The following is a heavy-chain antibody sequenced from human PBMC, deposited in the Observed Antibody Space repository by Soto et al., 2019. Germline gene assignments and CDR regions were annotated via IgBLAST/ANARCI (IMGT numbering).Heavy chain of an antibody. J-gene: IGHJ5*02. D-gene: IGHD1-26*01. CDR2: IYYSGTT. V-gene: IGHV4-39*01. Sequence: SETLSLTCTVSGGSISSGGYYWSWIRQHPGKGLEWIGYIYYSGTTFYNASLEGRVTISVDTSKNQFSLRLTSVTATDTAVYFCARQKWEQPKWFDPWGQGTLVTVSS. CDR1: GGSISSGGYY. CDR3: ARQKWEQPKWFDP.